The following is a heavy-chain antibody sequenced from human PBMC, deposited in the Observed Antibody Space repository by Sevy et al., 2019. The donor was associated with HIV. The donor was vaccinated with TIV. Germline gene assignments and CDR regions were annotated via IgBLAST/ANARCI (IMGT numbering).Heavy chain of an antibody. J-gene: IGHJ4*02. Sequence: GGSLRLSCAASGFPFSTYAMHWVRQAPGKGLEWVAVIWYDGSNNYHADSVKGRFTISRDNSKNTLYLQMDSLRAADTAVYYCANSGRIVVAGTTNYFDSWGQGTLVTVSS. CDR1: GFPFSTYA. CDR3: ANSGRIVVAGTTNYFDS. CDR2: IWYDGSNN. D-gene: IGHD6-19*01. V-gene: IGHV3-33*06.